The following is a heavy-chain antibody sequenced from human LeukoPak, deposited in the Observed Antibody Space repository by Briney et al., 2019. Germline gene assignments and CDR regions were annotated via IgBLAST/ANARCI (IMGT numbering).Heavy chain of an antibody. J-gene: IGHJ5*02. V-gene: IGHV1-46*02. CDR2: INPSGGST. CDR1: GYPFNSYY. Sequence: ASVKVSCTASGYPFNSYYMHWVRQAPGQGLEWMGIINPSGGSTAYAQKFQGRVTMTRDTSTSTVYMELSTLRSEDTAVYYCARDHGNSGWYRRFDPWGQGTLVTVSS. D-gene: IGHD6-19*01. CDR3: ARDHGNSGWYRRFDP.